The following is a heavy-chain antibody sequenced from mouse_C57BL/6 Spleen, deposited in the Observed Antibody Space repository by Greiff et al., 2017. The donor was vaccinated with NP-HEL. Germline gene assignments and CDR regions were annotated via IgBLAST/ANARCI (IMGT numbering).Heavy chain of an antibody. J-gene: IGHJ1*03. CDR2: ISSGSSTI. V-gene: IGHV5-17*01. D-gene: IGHD6-1*01. CDR1: GFTFSDYG. Sequence: EVQLVESGGGLVKPGGSLKLSCAASGFTFSDYGMHWVRQAPEKGLEWVAYISSGSSTIYYADTVKGRFTITRDNAKNTLFLQMTSLGSKDTAMYYGARDCAGYLEVGGTGTTVTVSS. CDR3: ARDCAGYLEV.